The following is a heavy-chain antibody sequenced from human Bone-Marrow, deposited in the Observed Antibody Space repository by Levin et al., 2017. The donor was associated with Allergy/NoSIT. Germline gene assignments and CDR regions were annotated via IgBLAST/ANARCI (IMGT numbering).Heavy chain of an antibody. CDR2: INQSGNT. Sequence: SETLSLTCVVYGGSFSDYFWTWIRQPPGKGLEWIGEINQSGNTDYNPSLKSRVSISVDTSKNEFSLKMSSVTAADTAVYYCASRLTDGDYISSLSPSVVDIWGQGTTVTVSA. CDR1: GGSFSDYF. J-gene: IGHJ3*02. CDR3: ASRLTDGDYISSLSPSVVDI. V-gene: IGHV4-34*01. D-gene: IGHD4-17*01.